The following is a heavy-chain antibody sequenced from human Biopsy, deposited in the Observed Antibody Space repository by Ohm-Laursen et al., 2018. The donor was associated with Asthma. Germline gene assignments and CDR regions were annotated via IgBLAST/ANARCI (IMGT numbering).Heavy chain of an antibody. CDR1: GAAISRGGYY. CDR3: ARGSSSRLSQWELLVSGGKRAHSYYGMDV. Sequence: SETLSLTCPVSGAAISRGGYYWSWIRQPPGKGLEWIGYIYTDGSTDYNPSLKSRLSMSVDTSMNQFSLKLTSVTAADTAVYYCARGSSSRLSQWELLVSGGKRAHSYYGMDVWGQGTTVTVSS. D-gene: IGHD1-26*01. J-gene: IGHJ6*02. V-gene: IGHV4-31*03. CDR2: IYTDGST.